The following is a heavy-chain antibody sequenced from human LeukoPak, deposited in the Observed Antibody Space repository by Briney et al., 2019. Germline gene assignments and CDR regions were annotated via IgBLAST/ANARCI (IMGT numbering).Heavy chain of an antibody. CDR3: AREPPPTTVTAGGYYYYYYMDV. V-gene: IGHV1-2*02. CDR2: INPNSGGT. Sequence: ASVKVSCKASGYTFTGYYMHWVRQAPGQGLEWMGWINPNSGGTNYAQKFQGRVTMTRDTSISTAYMELSRLRSDDTAVYYCAREPPPTTVTAGGYYYYYYMDVWGKGTTVTVSS. D-gene: IGHD4-17*01. J-gene: IGHJ6*03. CDR1: GYTFTGYY.